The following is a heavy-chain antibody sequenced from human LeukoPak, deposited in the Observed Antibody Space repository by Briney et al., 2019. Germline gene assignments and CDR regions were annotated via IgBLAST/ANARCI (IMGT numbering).Heavy chain of an antibody. CDR1: GFTFTICA. CDR2: ISGSGSST. CDR3: AKAEGSYKTLIDY. J-gene: IGHJ4*02. D-gene: IGHD3-10*01. Sequence: PGGSLRLSCAASGFTFTICAMNWVRQAPGKGLEWVSGISGSGSSTYYADSVKGRFTISRDSSKNTAYLQMSSLRAEDTAVYYCAKAEGSYKTLIDYWGQGTLVTVSS. V-gene: IGHV3-23*01.